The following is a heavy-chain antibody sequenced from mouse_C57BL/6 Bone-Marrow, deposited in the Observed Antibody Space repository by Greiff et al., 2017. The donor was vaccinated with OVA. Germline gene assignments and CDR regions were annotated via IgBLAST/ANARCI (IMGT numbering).Heavy chain of an antibody. Sequence: QVQLKESGAELVRPGASVKLSCKASGYTFTDYYINWVKQRPGQGLEWIARIYPGSGNTYYNEKFKGKATLTAEKSSSTAYMQLSSLTSEDSAVYFCARGSITTRDWYFDVWGTGTTVTVSS. CDR1: GYTFTDYY. V-gene: IGHV1-76*01. J-gene: IGHJ1*03. CDR3: ARGSITTRDWYFDV. D-gene: IGHD1-1*01. CDR2: IYPGSGNT.